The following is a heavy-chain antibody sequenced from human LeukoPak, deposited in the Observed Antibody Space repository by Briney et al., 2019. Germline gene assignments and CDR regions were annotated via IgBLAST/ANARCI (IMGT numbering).Heavy chain of an antibody. J-gene: IGHJ4*02. D-gene: IGHD3-10*01. Sequence: GGSLRLSCSASGHTFSSYSMHWVRQAPGKGLEWVALILFDGSKNYYADSVKGRFAISRDNSENTLYLQMNSLRGDDTAVYFCARDRYYGSGSRLTYFDYWGQGTLVTVSS. CDR3: ARDRYYGSGSRLTYFDY. CDR2: ILFDGSKN. CDR1: GHTFSSYS. V-gene: IGHV3-30*09.